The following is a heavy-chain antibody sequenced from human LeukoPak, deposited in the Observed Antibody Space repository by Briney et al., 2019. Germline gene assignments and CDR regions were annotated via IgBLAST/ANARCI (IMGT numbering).Heavy chain of an antibody. CDR3: ARGPSVVVITPYYFDY. D-gene: IGHD3-22*01. V-gene: IGHV3-7*01. J-gene: IGHJ4*02. CDR1: GFTFSSYA. CDR2: IKQDGSEK. Sequence: GGSLRLSCAASGFTFSSYAMSWVRQAPGKGLEWVANIKQDGSEKYYVDSVKGRFTISRDNAKNSLYLQMNSLRAEDTAVYYCARGPSVVVITPYYFDYWGQGTLVTVSS.